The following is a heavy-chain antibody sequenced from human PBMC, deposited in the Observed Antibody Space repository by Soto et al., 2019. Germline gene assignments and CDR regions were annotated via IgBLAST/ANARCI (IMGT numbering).Heavy chain of an antibody. CDR3: VSGSVYNWRGDF. Sequence: EVQLVVSGGDLIQPGGSLRLSCAASGFTFSNYWMHWVRQAPGKGLVWVSRINGDGSTTSYADSVKGRFTISRDNAKNTLSLQMNSLRAEDTAVYYCVSGSVYNWRGDFWGQGTLVTVSS. D-gene: IGHD1-20*01. J-gene: IGHJ4*02. CDR1: GFTFSNYW. V-gene: IGHV3-74*01. CDR2: INGDGSTT.